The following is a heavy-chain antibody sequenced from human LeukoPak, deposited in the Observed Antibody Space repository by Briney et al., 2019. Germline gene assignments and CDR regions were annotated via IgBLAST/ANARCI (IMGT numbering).Heavy chain of an antibody. CDR3: ARVVEQQLGVFYYYYGMDV. CDR1: GGSFSGYY. D-gene: IGHD6-13*01. J-gene: IGHJ6*02. V-gene: IGHV4-34*01. CDR2: INHSGST. Sequence: SETLSLICAVYGGSFSGYYWSWIRQPPGKGLEWIGEINHSGSTNYNPSLKSRVTISVDTSKNQFSLKLSSVTAADTAVYYCARVVEQQLGVFYYYYGMDVWGQGTTVTVSS.